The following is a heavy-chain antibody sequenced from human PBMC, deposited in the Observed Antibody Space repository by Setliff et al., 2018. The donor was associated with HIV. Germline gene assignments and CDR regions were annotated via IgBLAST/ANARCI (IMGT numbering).Heavy chain of an antibody. J-gene: IGHJ4*02. Sequence: PSETLSLTCAVSGGSMSSYYWSWIRQTPGKGLEWIGYIYASGSTKYNPSLESRVTISVDTSKNQFSLKLSSVTAADTAVYYCTGDYNSGSNRFDYWGQGILVTVSS. CDR2: IYASGST. CDR1: GGSMSSYY. V-gene: IGHV4-59*12. CDR3: TGDYNSGSNRFDY. D-gene: IGHD3-10*01.